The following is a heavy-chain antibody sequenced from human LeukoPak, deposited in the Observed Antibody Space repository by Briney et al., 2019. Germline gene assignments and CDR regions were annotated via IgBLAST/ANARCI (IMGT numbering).Heavy chain of an antibody. J-gene: IGHJ5*02. CDR1: GGSFSGYY. CDR2: INHSGST. CDR3: ARGWPIRFFEWPIWFDP. D-gene: IGHD3-3*01. V-gene: IGHV4-34*01. Sequence: PSETLSLTCAVYGGSFSGYYWSWIRQPPGKGLEWIGEINHSGSTNYNPSLKSRVTISVDTSKNQFSLKLSSVTAADTAVYYCARGWPIRFFEWPIWFDPWGQGTLVTVSS.